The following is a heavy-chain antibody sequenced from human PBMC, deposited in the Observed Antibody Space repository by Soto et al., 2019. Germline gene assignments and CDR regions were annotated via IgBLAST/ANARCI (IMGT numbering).Heavy chain of an antibody. V-gene: IGHV4-31*03. J-gene: IGHJ4*02. D-gene: IGHD3-10*01. CDR3: ARAVLWFGIDY. Sequence: LSLTCTVSGGSISSGGYYWSWIRQHPGKGLEWIGYIYYSGSTYYNPSLKSRVTISVDTSKNQFSLKLSSVTAADTAVYYSARAVLWFGIDYWGQGTLVTVSS. CDR1: GGSISSGGYY. CDR2: IYYSGST.